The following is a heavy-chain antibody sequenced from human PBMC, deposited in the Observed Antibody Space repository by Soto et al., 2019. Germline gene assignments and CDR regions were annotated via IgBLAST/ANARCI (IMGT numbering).Heavy chain of an antibody. CDR2: IYYTGTT. D-gene: IGHD3-22*01. J-gene: IGHJ5*01. V-gene: IGHV4-59*08. CDR1: GGSISSYS. Sequence: PSEPLSLTCTVSGGSISSYSSCWIRQPPGKGLEWIGYIYYTGTTTYNPSIKSRVTISVDSSKNQFSLNLTSVSAADTAVYYCARLGGFYQSLDSWGQGTLVTVSS. CDR3: ARLGGFYQSLDS.